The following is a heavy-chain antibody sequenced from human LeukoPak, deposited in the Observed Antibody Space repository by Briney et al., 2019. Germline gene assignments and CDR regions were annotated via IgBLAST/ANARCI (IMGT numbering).Heavy chain of an antibody. CDR1: GFTFSSYA. V-gene: IGHV3-30*18. J-gene: IGHJ3*02. CDR2: ISFDGGNK. D-gene: IGHD3-22*01. CDR3: AKRPLSGYYSYDAFDI. Sequence: PGGSLRLSCAASGFTFSSYAMHWVRQAPGKGLEWVALISFDGGNKYCADSVMGRFTISRDNSKNTLYLQMNSLRAEDTAVYYCAKRPLSGYYSYDAFDIWGQGTMVTVSS.